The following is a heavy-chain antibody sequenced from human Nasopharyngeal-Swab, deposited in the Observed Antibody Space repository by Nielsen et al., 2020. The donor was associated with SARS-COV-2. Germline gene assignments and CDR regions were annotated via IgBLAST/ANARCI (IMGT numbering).Heavy chain of an antibody. Sequence: WVRQAPGQRLEWIGWIVVGSGNTNYAQKFQERVTITRDMSTSTAYMELSSLRSEDTAVYYCAASLPYDSSGYYSWGQGTLVTVLL. J-gene: IGHJ4*02. D-gene: IGHD3-22*01. V-gene: IGHV1-58*01. CDR3: AASLPYDSSGYYS. CDR2: IVVGSGNT.